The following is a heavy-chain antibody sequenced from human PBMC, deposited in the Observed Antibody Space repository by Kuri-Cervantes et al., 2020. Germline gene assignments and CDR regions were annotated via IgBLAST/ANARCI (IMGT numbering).Heavy chain of an antibody. CDR1: GGSISSYY. V-gene: IGHV4-59*13. J-gene: IGHJ4*02. D-gene: IGHD5-18*01. CDR3: ARDRLAMVV. Sequence: SETLSLTCTVSGGSISSYYWGWIRQPPGKGLEWIGYIYYSGSTNHNPSLKSRVTMSVDSSKNQFSLKLTSVTAADTAVYYCARDRLAMVVWGQGALVTVSS. CDR2: IYYSGST.